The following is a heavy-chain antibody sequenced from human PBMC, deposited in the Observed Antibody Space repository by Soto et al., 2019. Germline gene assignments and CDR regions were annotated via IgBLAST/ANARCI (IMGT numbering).Heavy chain of an antibody. V-gene: IGHV4-61*01. J-gene: IGHJ4*02. Sequence: QVQLQESGPGLVKPSETLSLTCTVSGGPVSSGSYYWSWIRQPPGEGLEWIGHIYHSGDTNYNPSLRRRVTISVDTSKNKFSLELSSMTAAETAVYFCARESYSTSREFDYRGQGTLVTVSS. CDR1: GGPVSSGSYY. CDR2: IYHSGDT. D-gene: IGHD6-6*01. CDR3: ARESYSTSREFDY.